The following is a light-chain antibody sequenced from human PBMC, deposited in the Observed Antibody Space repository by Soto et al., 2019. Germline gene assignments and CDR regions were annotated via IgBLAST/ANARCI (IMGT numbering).Light chain of an antibody. V-gene: IGKV3-20*01. Sequence: EIVLTQSPGTLSLSPGERATLSCRASQTVTSAYMAWYQQKPGQAPNLLIYAASTRAVGIPDRFSASGSGTDFTLTISRLEPEDFAVYYCQQYSESPRTVGQGTKVDSK. CDR3: QQYSESPRT. CDR1: QTVTSAY. J-gene: IGKJ1*01. CDR2: AAS.